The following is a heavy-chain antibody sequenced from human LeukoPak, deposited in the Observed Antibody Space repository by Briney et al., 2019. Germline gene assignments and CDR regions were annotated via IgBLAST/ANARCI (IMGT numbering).Heavy chain of an antibody. D-gene: IGHD3-10*01. CDR2: ISYDGSNK. CDR1: GFTFSSYG. V-gene: IGHV3-30*18. CDR3: AKGYYGSGSYVLMDV. J-gene: IGHJ6*04. Sequence: AGTLRLPCAASGFTFSSYGMHWFRQPPGNGLEGGAVISYDGSNKYYAVSVQGRFTISRDNSMNTLYLQMNRLRAEDTAVYYCAKGYYGSGSYVLMDVWGKGTTVTVYS.